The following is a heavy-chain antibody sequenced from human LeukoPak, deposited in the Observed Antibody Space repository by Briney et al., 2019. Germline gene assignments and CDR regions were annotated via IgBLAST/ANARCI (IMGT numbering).Heavy chain of an antibody. CDR2: IYHTGST. D-gene: IGHD2-15*01. Sequence: PSQTLSLTCTVSGGSISSGYYWGWFRQPPGKGLEWIGSIYHTGSTYYNPSLESRVTISVDTSKKQFSLNLRSVTAADTAVYYCARPGYCSGGTCYFDSWGQGALVTVSS. V-gene: IGHV4-38-2*02. J-gene: IGHJ4*02. CDR1: GGSISSGYY. CDR3: ARPGYCSGGTCYFDS.